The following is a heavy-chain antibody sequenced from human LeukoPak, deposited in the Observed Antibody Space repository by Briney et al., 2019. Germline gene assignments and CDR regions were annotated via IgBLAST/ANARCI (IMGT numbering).Heavy chain of an antibody. V-gene: IGHV4-39*01. CDR1: GFTFSGYTMH. D-gene: IGHD3-9*01. CDR3: TRHEGGYDILTGYYSGGMDV. Sequence: PGGSLRLSCAASGFTFSGYTMHWVRQSPGKGLEWIGSIYYSGSTYYNPSLKSRVTISVDTSKNQFSLKLSSVTAADTAVYYCTRHEGGYDILTGYYSGGMDVWGQGTTVTVSS. CDR2: IYYSGST. J-gene: IGHJ6*02.